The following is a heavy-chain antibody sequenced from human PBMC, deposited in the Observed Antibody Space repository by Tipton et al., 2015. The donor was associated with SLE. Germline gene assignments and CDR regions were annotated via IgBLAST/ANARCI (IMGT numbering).Heavy chain of an antibody. Sequence: LSLTCAASGFTLSNYWMHWVRQAPGKGLVWVSRINSDGSGTSYADSVRGRFTISRDNARNTLYLELNSLKAEDTAVYFCASLYSSSPGSVDYWGQGTLVTVSS. CDR2: INSDGSGT. CDR1: GFTLSNYW. J-gene: IGHJ4*02. D-gene: IGHD3-10*01. CDR3: ASLYSSSPGSVDY. V-gene: IGHV3-74*01.